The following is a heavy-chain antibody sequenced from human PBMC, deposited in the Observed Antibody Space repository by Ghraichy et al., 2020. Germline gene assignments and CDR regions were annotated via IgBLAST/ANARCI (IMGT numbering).Heavy chain of an antibody. CDR1: GYTFTSYA. J-gene: IGHJ4*02. CDR2: INTNTGNP. V-gene: IGHV7-4-1*02. Sequence: ASVKVSCKASGYTFTSYAMNWVRQAPGQGLEWMGWINTNTGNPTYAQGFTGWFVFSLDTSGSTAYLQISSLKAEDTAVYYCARDLYYDSSALSDYWGQGTLVTVSS. CDR3: ARDLYYDSSALSDY. D-gene: IGHD3-22*01.